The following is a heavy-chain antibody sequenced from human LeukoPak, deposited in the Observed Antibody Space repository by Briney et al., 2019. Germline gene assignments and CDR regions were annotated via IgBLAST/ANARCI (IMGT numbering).Heavy chain of an antibody. CDR3: AKGDYDFWSGPVDY. J-gene: IGHJ4*02. CDR1: GFTVSTNY. Sequence: GGSLRLSCAASGFTVSTNYMSWVRQAPGKGLEWVSIIYIDGSRYYADSVKGRFTISRDNSKNTLYLQMNSLRAEDTAVYYCAKGDYDFWSGPVDYWGQGTLVTVSS. D-gene: IGHD3-3*01. V-gene: IGHV3-53*05. CDR2: IYIDGSR.